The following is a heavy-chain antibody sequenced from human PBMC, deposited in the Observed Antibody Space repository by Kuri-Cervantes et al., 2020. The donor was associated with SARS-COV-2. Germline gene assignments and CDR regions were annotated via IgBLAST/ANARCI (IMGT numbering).Heavy chain of an antibody. CDR3: AGSRMTTDAVDI. D-gene: IGHD4-11*01. J-gene: IGHJ3*02. V-gene: IGHV1-69*04. CDR2: IIPILGIA. Sequence: SVKVSCKASGGTFSSYAISWVRQAPGQGLEWMGRIIPILGIANYAQKFQGRVTITADKSTSTAYMELSSLRTEDTAVYYCAGSRMTTDAVDIWGQGTMVTVSS. CDR1: GGTFSSYA.